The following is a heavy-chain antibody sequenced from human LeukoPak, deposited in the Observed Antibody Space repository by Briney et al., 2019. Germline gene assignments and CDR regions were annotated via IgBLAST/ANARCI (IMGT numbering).Heavy chain of an antibody. CDR1: GYTFTSYG. CDR2: ISAYNGNT. CDR3: AREDRIAVAGSTSY. D-gene: IGHD6-19*01. Sequence: GASVKVSCKASGYTFTSYGISWVRQAPGQGLEWMGWISAYNGNTNYAQKLQGRVTMTTDTSTSTAYMELRSLRSDDTAVYYCAREDRIAVAGSTSYWGQGTLVTVSS. J-gene: IGHJ4*02. V-gene: IGHV1-18*01.